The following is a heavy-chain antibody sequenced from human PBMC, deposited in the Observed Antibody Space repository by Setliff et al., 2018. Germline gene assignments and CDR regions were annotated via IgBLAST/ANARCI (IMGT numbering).Heavy chain of an antibody. J-gene: IGHJ3*02. Sequence: GGSLRLSCAASGFTFSSYSMNWVRQAPGKGLEWVSYISSSSSTIYYADSVKGRFTISRDNAKNSLYLQMNSLRAEDTAMYYCARGLSYYDSSGSLLAPYAFDIWGQGTMVTVSS. D-gene: IGHD3-22*01. V-gene: IGHV3-48*01. CDR1: GFTFSSYS. CDR3: ARGLSYYDSSGSLLAPYAFDI. CDR2: ISSSSSTI.